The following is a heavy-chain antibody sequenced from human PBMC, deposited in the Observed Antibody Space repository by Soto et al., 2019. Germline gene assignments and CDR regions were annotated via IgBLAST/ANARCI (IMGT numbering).Heavy chain of an antibody. D-gene: IGHD3-3*01. CDR3: AKGLGVGHYYYGMDV. CDR1: GFTFSSYG. CDR2: ISYDGSNK. Sequence: GGSLRLSCAASGFTFSSYGMHWVRQAPGKGLEWVAVISYDGSNKYYADSVKGRFTISRDNSKNTLYLQMNSLRAEDTAVYYCAKGLGVGHYYYGMDVWGQGTTVTVSS. V-gene: IGHV3-30*18. J-gene: IGHJ6*02.